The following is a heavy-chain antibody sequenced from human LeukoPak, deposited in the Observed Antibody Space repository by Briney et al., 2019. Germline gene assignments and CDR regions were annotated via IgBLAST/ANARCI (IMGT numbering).Heavy chain of an antibody. D-gene: IGHD2/OR15-2a*01. Sequence: GGSLRLSCAASGFTFSTYDMTWVRQAPGKGLEWVSGISGSGSNKHDADSVKGRFLSSRDNSKNMLYLQMNSLRAEDTALYYCAKVRRSTTYFIDVWGSGTPVTVSS. J-gene: IGHJ6*03. CDR1: GFTFSTYD. V-gene: IGHV3-23*01. CDR3: AKVRRSTTYFIDV. CDR2: ISGSGSNK.